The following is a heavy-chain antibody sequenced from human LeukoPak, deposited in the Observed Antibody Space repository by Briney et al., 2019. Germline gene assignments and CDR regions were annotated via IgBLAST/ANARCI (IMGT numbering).Heavy chain of an antibody. Sequence: TGGSLRLSCAASGFTFSSYAMHWVRQAPGKGLEWVAVISYDGSNKYYADSVKGRFTISRDNSKNTLYLQMNSLRAEDTAVYYCARDVPFGYWGQGTLVTVSS. CDR3: ARDVPFGY. J-gene: IGHJ4*02. CDR2: ISYDGSNK. CDR1: GFTFSSYA. D-gene: IGHD6-6*01. V-gene: IGHV3-30-3*01.